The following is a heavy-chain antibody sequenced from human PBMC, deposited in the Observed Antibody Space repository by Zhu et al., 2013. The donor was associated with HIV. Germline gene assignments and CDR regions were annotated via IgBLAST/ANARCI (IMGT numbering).Heavy chain of an antibody. CDR2: IIPIFGSA. CDR1: GGTFSNYA. CDR3: TRRAFYYDSSWFDP. Sequence: QVQLVQSGAEVRKPGSSVRVSCKAPGGTFSNYAISWVRQAPGQGLEWMGGIIPIFGSANYAQKFQGRVTITADESTSTAYMELSSLRSEDTAVYYCTRRAFYYDSSWFDPWGQGTLVTVSS. D-gene: IGHD3-22*01. V-gene: IGHV1-69*01. J-gene: IGHJ5*02.